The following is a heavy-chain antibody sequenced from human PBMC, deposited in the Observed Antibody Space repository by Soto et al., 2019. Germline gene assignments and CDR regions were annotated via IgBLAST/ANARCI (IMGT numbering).Heavy chain of an antibody. V-gene: IGHV3-30*18. J-gene: IGHJ6*02. CDR2: ISYDGSNK. CDR1: GFTFSSYG. CDR3: AKDLGYCISTSRHYYYYGMDV. D-gene: IGHD2-2*01. Sequence: GGSLRLSCAASGFTFSSYGMRWVRQAPGKGLEWVAVISYDGSNKYYADSVKGRFTISRDNSKNTLYLQMNSLRAEDTAVYYCAKDLGYCISTSRHYYYYGMDVWGQGTTVTVSS.